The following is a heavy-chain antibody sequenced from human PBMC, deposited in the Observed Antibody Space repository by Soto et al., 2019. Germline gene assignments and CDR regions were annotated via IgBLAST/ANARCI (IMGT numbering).Heavy chain of an antibody. CDR1: GDSISSSVW. CDR2: VFHTGDT. CDR3: ARKAWVRFDY. D-gene: IGHD7-27*01. Sequence: LSLTCAVSGDSISSSVWWTWVRQPPGKGLEWIGEVFHTGDTYFNPSLRSRVAMSVDKSTNEFSLKVTSVTAADTAIYYCARKAWVRFDYWGQGALVTVSS. J-gene: IGHJ4*02. V-gene: IGHV4-4*02.